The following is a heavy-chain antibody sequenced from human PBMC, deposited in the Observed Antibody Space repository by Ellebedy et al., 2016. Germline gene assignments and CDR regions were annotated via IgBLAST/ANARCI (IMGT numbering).Heavy chain of an antibody. Sequence: GESLKISCAASGFTFSSYGMHWVRQAPGKGLERVAFIWYDGRSQYYADSVRGRFTVSRDNSKNTLYLQMNSLRAEDTAVFYCARDRGDYYYMDVWGKGTTVTVSS. CDR1: GFTFSSYG. D-gene: IGHD3-10*01. J-gene: IGHJ6*03. V-gene: IGHV3-33*08. CDR3: ARDRGDYYYMDV. CDR2: IWYDGRSQ.